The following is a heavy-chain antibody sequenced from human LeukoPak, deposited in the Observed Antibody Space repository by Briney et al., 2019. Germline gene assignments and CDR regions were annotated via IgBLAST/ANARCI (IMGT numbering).Heavy chain of an antibody. V-gene: IGHV1-18*01. D-gene: IGHD3-10*01. CDR1: GYTFTSYG. CDR2: ISAYNGKT. J-gene: IGHJ6*03. Sequence: ASVKVSCKASGYTFTSYGINWVRQAPGQGLEWMGWISAYNGKTNYAQKFQDRVIMTTDTSTSTAYMELSSLRSDDTAVYSCARGPRITLIRGGQWYYYMDVWGKGTTVTISS. CDR3: ARGPRITLIRGGQWYYYMDV.